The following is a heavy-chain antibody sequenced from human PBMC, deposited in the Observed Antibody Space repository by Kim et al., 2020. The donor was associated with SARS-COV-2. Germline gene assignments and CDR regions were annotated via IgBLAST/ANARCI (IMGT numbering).Heavy chain of an antibody. D-gene: IGHD3-22*01. Sequence: ASVKVSCKASGYTFTSYAMHWVRQAPGQRLEWMGWINAGIGNTKYSQKFQGRVTITRDTSASTAYMELSSLRSEDTAVYYCARSNESSGYKNWFDPWGQGTLVTVSS. J-gene: IGHJ5*02. CDR3: ARSNESSGYKNWFDP. V-gene: IGHV1-3*01. CDR2: INAGIGNT. CDR1: GYTFTSYA.